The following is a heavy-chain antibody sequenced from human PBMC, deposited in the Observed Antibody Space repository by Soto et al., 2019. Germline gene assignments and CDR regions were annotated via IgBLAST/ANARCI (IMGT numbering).Heavy chain of an antibody. J-gene: IGHJ4*02. CDR2: IYYSGST. CDR3: AREKSFRPYFDY. CDR1: GGSISSYY. Sequence: SETLSLTCTVSGGSISSYYWSWIRQPPGKGLEWIGYIYYSGSTNYNPSLKSRVTISVDTSKNQFSLKLSSVTAADTAVYYCAREKSFRPYFDYWGQGTLVTVSS. V-gene: IGHV4-59*01.